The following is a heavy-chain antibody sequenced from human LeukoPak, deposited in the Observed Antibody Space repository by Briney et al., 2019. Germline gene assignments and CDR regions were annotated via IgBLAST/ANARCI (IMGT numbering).Heavy chain of an antibody. J-gene: IGHJ4*02. Sequence: PGGSLRLSCAASGFTFSNVWMSWVRQAPGKGLEWVGRTKSKTDGGTTDYAAPVKGRFTISRDDSKNTLNLQMNSLKTEDTAVYYCTPSIAVAGSLDYWGQGTLVTVSS. V-gene: IGHV3-15*01. CDR2: TKSKTDGGTT. D-gene: IGHD6-19*01. CDR3: TPSIAVAGSLDY. CDR1: GFTFSNVW.